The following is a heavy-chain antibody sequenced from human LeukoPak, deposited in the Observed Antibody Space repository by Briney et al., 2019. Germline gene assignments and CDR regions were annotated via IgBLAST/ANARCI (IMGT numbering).Heavy chain of an antibody. D-gene: IGHD5-18*01. Sequence: SETLSLACSVSGGSISTYCWIWIRQTPGKGLEWIGHISYGNTDYNPSLKSRVTISVDTSKNQFSLKLTSVTAADTAVYYCARDKAHSYGRYFDPWGQGALVTVSS. CDR3: ARDKAHSYGRYFDP. J-gene: IGHJ5*02. V-gene: IGHV4-59*01. CDR1: GGSISTYC. CDR2: ISYGNT.